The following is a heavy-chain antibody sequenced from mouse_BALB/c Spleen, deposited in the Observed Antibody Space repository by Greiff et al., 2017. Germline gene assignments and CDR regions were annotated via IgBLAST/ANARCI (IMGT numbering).Heavy chain of an antibody. CDR3: ARPNNDGSLPCFDY. J-gene: IGHJ2*01. CDR2: ISSGGSYT. CDR1: GFTFSSYG. D-gene: IGHD2-3*01. V-gene: IGHV5-6*01. Sequence: EVHLVESGGDLVKPGGSLKLSCAASGFTFSSYGMSWVRQTPDKRLEWVATISSGGSYTYYPDSVKGRFTISRDNAKNTLYLQMSSLKSEDTAMYYCARPNNDGSLPCFDYWGQGTTLTVSS.